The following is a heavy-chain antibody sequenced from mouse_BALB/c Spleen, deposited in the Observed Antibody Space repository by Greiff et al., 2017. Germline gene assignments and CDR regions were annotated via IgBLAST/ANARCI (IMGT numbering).Heavy chain of an antibody. Sequence: VQLQQSAAALARPGASVKMSCKASGYTFTSYTMHWVKQRPGQGLEWIGNINPSSGYTEYNQKFKNKTTLTADKSSSTAYMQLSSLTSEDSAVYYCARKLLLAMDYWGQGTSVTVSS. CDR3: ARKLLLAMDY. D-gene: IGHD1-1*01. CDR2: INPSSGYT. J-gene: IGHJ4*01. V-gene: IGHV1-4*02. CDR1: GYTFTSYT.